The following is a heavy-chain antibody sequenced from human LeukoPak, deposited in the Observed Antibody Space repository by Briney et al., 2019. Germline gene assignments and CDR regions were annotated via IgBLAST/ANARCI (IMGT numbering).Heavy chain of an antibody. J-gene: IGHJ4*02. CDR2: ISTSSSYI. CDR1: GFTFSTYS. D-gene: IGHD1-1*01. Sequence: GGSLRLSCAASGFTFSTYSMNWVRQAPGKGLEWVSFISTSSSYIYYADSVKGRFTISRDNSKNSLYLQMNSLRAEDTAVYYCARDQDWNDRGGLDYWGQGTLVIVSS. CDR3: ARDQDWNDRGGLDY. V-gene: IGHV3-21*01.